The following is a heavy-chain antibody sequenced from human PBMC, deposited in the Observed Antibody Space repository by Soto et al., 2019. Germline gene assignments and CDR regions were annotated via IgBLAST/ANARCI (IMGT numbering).Heavy chain of an antibody. D-gene: IGHD6-25*01. J-gene: IGHJ6*02. CDR1: GYSISSGHS. Sequence: PSETLSLSCAVSGYSISSGHSWGWSRQPPGKGLEWIGGIFHTGSTYYNPSLKSRVTLSVDTSKNQFSLKLSSVTAADTAVYFCATLPRLDGMDVWGQGTTVTVSS. V-gene: IGHV4-38-2*01. CDR2: IFHTGST. CDR3: ATLPRLDGMDV.